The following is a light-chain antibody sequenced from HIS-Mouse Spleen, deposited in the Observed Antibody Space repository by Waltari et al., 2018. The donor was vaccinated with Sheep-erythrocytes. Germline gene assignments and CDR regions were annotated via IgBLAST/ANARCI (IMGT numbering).Light chain of an antibody. CDR2: WAS. J-gene: IGKJ1*01. V-gene: IGKV4-1*01. Sequence: DIVMTQSLDSLAVSLVERATINCKSSQSVLYSSNNKTYLAWYQQKQGQPPKLLIYWASTRESGVPDRFSGSGSGTDFTLTISSLQAEDVAVYYCQQYYSTPPTFGQGTKVEIK. CDR3: QQYYSTPPT. CDR1: QSVLYSSNNKTY.